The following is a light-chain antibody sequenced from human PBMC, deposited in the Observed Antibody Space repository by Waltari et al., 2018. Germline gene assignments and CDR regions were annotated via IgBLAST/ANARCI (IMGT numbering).Light chain of an antibody. J-gene: IGKJ1*01. CDR3: QQSHSFPWT. CDR2: TAS. CDR1: QGIGTW. Sequence: DIQMTQSPSSVSASVGNRVTITCRASQGIGTWLAWYQQKPGKAPILLIYTASGLRDGVPSRFSGSGSGTDFTLTINSLQPEDFAIYYCQQSHSFPWTFGQGTRVDIK. V-gene: IGKV1-12*01.